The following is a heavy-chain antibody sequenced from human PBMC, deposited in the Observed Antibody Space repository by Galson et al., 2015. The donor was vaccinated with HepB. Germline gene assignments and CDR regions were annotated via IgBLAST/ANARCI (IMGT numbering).Heavy chain of an antibody. Sequence: SVKVSCKASGGTFSSYAISWVRQAPGQGLEWMGWISAYNGNTNYAQKLQGRVTMTTDTSTSTVYMELSSLRSEDTAVYYCARDGSGSYEPYWYFDRWGRGTLVTVSS. CDR3: ARDGSGSYEPYWYFDR. D-gene: IGHD3-10*01. J-gene: IGHJ2*01. V-gene: IGHV1-18*01. CDR2: ISAYNGNT. CDR1: GGTFSSYA.